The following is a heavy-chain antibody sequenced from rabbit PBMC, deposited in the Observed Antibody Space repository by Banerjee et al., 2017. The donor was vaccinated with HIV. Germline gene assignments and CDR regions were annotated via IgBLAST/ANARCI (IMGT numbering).Heavy chain of an antibody. J-gene: IGHJ6*01. Sequence: QEPLKESGGGLVTPGGNLTLTCTASGFDFSDYGVTWVRQAPGKGLEWIGYIDPFFGTTYYASWVNGRFTISSHNAQNTVSLKMTSLTAADTATYFCVRLDDYNDYVVNLWGQGTLVTVS. CDR2: IDPFFGTT. CDR3: VRLDDYNDYVVNL. D-gene: IGHD2-1*01. V-gene: IGHV1S47*01. CDR1: GFDFSDYG.